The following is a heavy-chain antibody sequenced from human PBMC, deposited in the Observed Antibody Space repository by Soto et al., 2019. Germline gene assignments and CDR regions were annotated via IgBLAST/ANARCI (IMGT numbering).Heavy chain of an antibody. V-gene: IGHV3-53*01. CDR3: ERLRDIVGATNEYAFDI. D-gene: IGHD1-26*01. J-gene: IGHJ3*02. CDR1: GFSVSNNY. Sequence: PWGSLRLSCAASGFSVSNNYMSWVRQAPGKGLEWVSVIWTGGTTAYADSVKGRFTISRDTSKNTLYLQMNNLRVEDTAVYYCERLRDIVGATNEYAFDIWGQGTMVTVSS. CDR2: IWTGGTT.